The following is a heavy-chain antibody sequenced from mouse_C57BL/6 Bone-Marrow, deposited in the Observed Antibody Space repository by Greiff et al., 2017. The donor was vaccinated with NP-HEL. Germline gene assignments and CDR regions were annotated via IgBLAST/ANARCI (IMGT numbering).Heavy chain of an antibody. V-gene: IGHV1-22*01. D-gene: IGHD2-1*01. CDR3: APYGTYAMDY. CDR2: INPNNGGT. J-gene: IGHJ4*01. Sequence: VQLKESGPELVKPGASVKMSCKASGYTFTDYNMHWVKQSHGKSLEWIGYINPNNGGTSYNQKFKGKATLTVNTSSSTAYMELRSLTSEDSAVSYCAPYGTYAMDYWGQGTSVTVSS. CDR1: GYTFTDYN.